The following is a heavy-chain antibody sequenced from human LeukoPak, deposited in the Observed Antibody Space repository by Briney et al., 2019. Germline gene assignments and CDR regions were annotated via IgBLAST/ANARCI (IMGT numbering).Heavy chain of an antibody. J-gene: IGHJ4*02. CDR1: GGTCSSYA. V-gene: IGHV1-69*13. CDR2: IIPIFGTA. D-gene: IGHD5-18*01. Sequence: SVKVSCKASGGTCSSYAISWVRQAPGQGLEWMGGIIPIFGTANYAQKFQGRVTITADESTSTAYMELSSLRSEDTAVYYCAGSVRTAMDYFDYWGQGTLVTVSS. CDR3: AGSVRTAMDYFDY.